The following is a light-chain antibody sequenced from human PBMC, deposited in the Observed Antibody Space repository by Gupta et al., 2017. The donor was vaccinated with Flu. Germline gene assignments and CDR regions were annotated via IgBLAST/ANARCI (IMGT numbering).Light chain of an antibody. J-gene: IGKJ4*01. V-gene: IGKV1-39*01. Sequence: DIQMTQSPSSLSASVGDRVTITCRASQSISSYLNWYQQKPGKAPKLLIYAASSLQIGVPSRFSGSGSGTDFTLTISSRQPEDFATYYCQQSDSTLLLTFGGGTKVEIK. CDR2: AAS. CDR3: QQSDSTLLLT. CDR1: QSISSY.